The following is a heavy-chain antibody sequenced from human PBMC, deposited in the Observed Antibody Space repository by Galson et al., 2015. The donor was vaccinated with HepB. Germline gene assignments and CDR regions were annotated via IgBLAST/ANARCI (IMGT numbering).Heavy chain of an antibody. J-gene: IGHJ5*01. V-gene: IGHV4-59*08. CDR3: ARRKTITGVRENWFDS. CDR2: IYYSGST. D-gene: IGHD3-10*01. Sequence: LVKPSETLSLTCTVSGGSISDYYWSWIRQPPGKGLEWIGYIYYSGSTNYNPSLKSRVTISVDTSKNQFSLKLSSVTAADTAAYYCARRKTITGVRENWFDSWGQGTLVTVSS. CDR1: GGSISDYY.